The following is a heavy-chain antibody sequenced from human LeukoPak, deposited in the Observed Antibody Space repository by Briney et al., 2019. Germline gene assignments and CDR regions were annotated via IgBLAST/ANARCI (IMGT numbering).Heavy chain of an antibody. J-gene: IGHJ5*02. V-gene: IGHV3-23*01. D-gene: IGHD3-10*01. CDR3: ARVSVPYYYGSGTENWFDP. Sequence: GGSLRLSCAASGFTFTNYGMNWVRQAPGKGLEWVSGIIASGGTTYTADSVKGRFTISRDNSKNTLYLQMNSLRAEDTAVYYCARVSVPYYYGSGTENWFDPWGQGTLVTVSS. CDR2: IIASGGTT. CDR1: GFTFTNYG.